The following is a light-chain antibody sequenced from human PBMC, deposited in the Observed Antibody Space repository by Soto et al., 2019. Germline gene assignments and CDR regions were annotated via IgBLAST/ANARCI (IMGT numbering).Light chain of an antibody. CDR3: SSYAGRTIYV. CDR2: EVT. CDR1: SSDVGGYDY. V-gene: IGLV2-8*01. J-gene: IGLJ1*01. Sequence: LTQPPSASGSPGQSVTISCTGTSSDVGGYDYVSWYQQRPGKAPKLLIHEVTKRPSGVPDRFSGSKSGNTASLTVSGLQAEDEADYYCSSYAGRTIYVLGSGTKVT.